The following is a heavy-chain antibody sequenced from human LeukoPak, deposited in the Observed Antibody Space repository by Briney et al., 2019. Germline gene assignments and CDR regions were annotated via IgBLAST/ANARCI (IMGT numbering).Heavy chain of an antibody. Sequence: PGGSLRLSCAASGFTFSSYAMSWVRQAPGKGLEWVAFIRYDGSNKYYADSVKGRFTISRDNSKNTLYLQMNSLRAEDTAVYYCARGGSYLSAFDIWGQGTMVTVSS. J-gene: IGHJ3*02. CDR2: IRYDGSNK. V-gene: IGHV3-30*02. D-gene: IGHD1-26*01. CDR1: GFTFSSYA. CDR3: ARGGSYLSAFDI.